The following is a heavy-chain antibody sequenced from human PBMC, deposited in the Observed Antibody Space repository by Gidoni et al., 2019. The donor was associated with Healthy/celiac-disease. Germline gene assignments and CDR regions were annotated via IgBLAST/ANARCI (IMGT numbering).Heavy chain of an antibody. CDR1: GFTFSSYA. Sequence: QVQLVESGGGVVQPGRSLSVSGPASGFTFSSYAMHWVRQAPGKGLEWVAVISYDGSNKYYADSVKGRFTISRDNSKNTLYLQMNSLRAEDTAVYYCARDSYYYGSGTYYFDYWGQGTLVTVSS. J-gene: IGHJ4*02. D-gene: IGHD3-10*01. CDR2: ISYDGSNK. CDR3: ARDSYYYGSGTYYFDY. V-gene: IGHV3-30-3*01.